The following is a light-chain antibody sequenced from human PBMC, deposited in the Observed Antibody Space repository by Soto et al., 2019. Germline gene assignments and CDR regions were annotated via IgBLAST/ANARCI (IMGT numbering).Light chain of an antibody. V-gene: IGKV1-5*03. CDR2: QAS. J-gene: IGKJ1*01. CDR3: QQYNNYPWT. Sequence: DIPMTQSPSTLSASVGDRVTITCRASQTINKWLAWYQQKPGKAPKLLIDQASTLESGVPSRFSGSGSGTEFTLSINSLQPDDFATYYCQQYNNYPWTFGQGTKMEIK. CDR1: QTINKW.